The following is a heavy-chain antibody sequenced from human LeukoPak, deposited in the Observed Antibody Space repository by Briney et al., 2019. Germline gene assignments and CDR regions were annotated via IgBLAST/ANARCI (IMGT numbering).Heavy chain of an antibody. J-gene: IGHJ4*02. D-gene: IGHD5-18*01. V-gene: IGHV3-20*01. Sequence: PGGSLRLSCAASGFTFDDYGMSWVRQAPGKGLEWVSGINWNGSSTGYAHSVKGRFTISRDNSKNSLYLQMNSLRAEDTALYNCARGSTAQAYWGQGTLVTVSA. CDR3: ARGSTAQAY. CDR2: INWNGSST. CDR1: GFTFDDYG.